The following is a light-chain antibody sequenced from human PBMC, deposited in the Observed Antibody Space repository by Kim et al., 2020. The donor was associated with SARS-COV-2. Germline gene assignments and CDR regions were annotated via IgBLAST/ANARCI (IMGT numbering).Light chain of an antibody. Sequence: GDRVTITCRASQSISSWLAWYQQKPGKAPNLLIYDASSLESGVPSRFSGSGSGTEFTLTISSLQPDDFATYYCQQYNSYPFTFGPGTKVDI. V-gene: IGKV1-5*01. CDR3: QQYNSYPFT. J-gene: IGKJ3*01. CDR1: QSISSW. CDR2: DAS.